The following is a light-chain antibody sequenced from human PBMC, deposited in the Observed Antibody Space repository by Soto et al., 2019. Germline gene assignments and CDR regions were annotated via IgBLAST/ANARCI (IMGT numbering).Light chain of an antibody. CDR1: SSDIGGYNF. V-gene: IGLV2-8*01. Sequence: QSVLTQPHSASGSPGQSVAISCTGTSSDIGGYNFVSWYQQHPGKAPKLMIYDVTKRPSGVPDRFSGSKSGNTATLIVSGLQAEDEADYYCSSHGGSNNPYVFGPGTKLTVL. CDR2: DVT. J-gene: IGLJ1*01. CDR3: SSHGGSNNPYV.